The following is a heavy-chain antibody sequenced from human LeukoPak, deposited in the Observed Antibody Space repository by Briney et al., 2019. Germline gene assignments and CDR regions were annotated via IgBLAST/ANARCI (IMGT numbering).Heavy chain of an antibody. J-gene: IGHJ4*02. CDR3: ARRGLRPGGYYLDY. CDR1: GGTFSSYA. CDR2: ITTYNGNT. Sequence: ASVKVSCKASGGTFSSYAISWVRQAPGQGLEWMGWITTYNGNTNCAQKLQGRVTMTTHKSTSTAYMELRSLRPDDMAVYYCARRGLRPGGYYLDYSGQGTLVTVSS. D-gene: IGHD2-2*01. V-gene: IGHV1-18*03.